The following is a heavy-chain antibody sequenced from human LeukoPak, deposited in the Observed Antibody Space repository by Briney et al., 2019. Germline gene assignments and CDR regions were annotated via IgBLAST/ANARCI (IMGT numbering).Heavy chain of an antibody. CDR2: VNPNSGGT. Sequence: GASVRDSCKASGYTFTGYYMHWVRQAPGQGLEWMGWVNPNSGGTNYAQKFQGWVTMTRDTSISTAYMELSRLRSDDTAVYYCARAGTVEMTPLDYWGQGTLVTVSS. J-gene: IGHJ4*02. CDR3: ARAGTVEMTPLDY. CDR1: GYTFTGYY. V-gene: IGHV1-2*04. D-gene: IGHD5-24*01.